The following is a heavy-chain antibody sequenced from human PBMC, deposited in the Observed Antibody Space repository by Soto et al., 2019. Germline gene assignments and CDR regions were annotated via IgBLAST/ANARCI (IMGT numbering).Heavy chain of an antibody. CDR1: GFTFEDYA. CDR3: ANEPSLGWLPHNWFAP. J-gene: IGHJ5*02. D-gene: IGHD3-3*01. V-gene: IGHV3-9*01. Sequence: DVQLVESGGGLVQPGRSLRLSCAASGFTFEDYAMHWVRQAPGKGLEWVSGISWNRGNIGYAGSVKGRFTISRANAENALYLQMITLRTEDTAFYYCANEPSLGWLPHNWFAPWGQGTLVTVSS. CDR2: ISWNRGNI.